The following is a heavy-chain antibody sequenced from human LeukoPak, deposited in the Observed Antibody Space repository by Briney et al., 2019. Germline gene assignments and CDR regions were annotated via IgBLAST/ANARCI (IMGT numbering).Heavy chain of an antibody. D-gene: IGHD3-3*01. CDR3: ARVHHLDFWSGYRSGYMDV. V-gene: IGHV3-20*01. CDR2: INWNGGST. J-gene: IGHJ6*03. CDR1: GFTFDDYG. Sequence: GGSLRLSCAASGFTFDDYGMSWVRQAPGKGLEWVSGINWNGGSTGYADSVKGRFTISRDNAKNSLYLQMNSLRAEDTALYHCARVHHLDFWSGYRSGYMDVWGKGTTVTVSS.